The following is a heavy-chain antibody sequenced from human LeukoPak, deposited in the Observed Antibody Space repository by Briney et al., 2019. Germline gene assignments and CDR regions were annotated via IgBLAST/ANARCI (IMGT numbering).Heavy chain of an antibody. CDR1: GFTFSSYG. J-gene: IGHJ6*03. CDR2: ISYDGSNK. D-gene: IGHD2-15*01. V-gene: IGHV3-30*03. CDR3: ARGRYCSGGSCWYYMDV. Sequence: GGSLRLSCAASGFTFSSYGMHWVRQAPGKGLEWVAVISYDGSNKYYADSVKGRFTISRDNSKNTLYLQMNSLRAEDTAVYYCARGRYCSGGSCWYYMDVWGKGTTVTVSS.